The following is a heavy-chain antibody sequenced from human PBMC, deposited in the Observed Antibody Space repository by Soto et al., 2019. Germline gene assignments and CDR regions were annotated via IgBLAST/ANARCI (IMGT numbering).Heavy chain of an antibody. J-gene: IGHJ4*02. Sequence: EVQLVESGGGLVQPGGSLRLSCAASGFTFINYAMNWVRQAPGKGLEWLSYISSSGSTIYYADAVKGRFTISRNNAKNSLYLQLNSLRAEDKAVYYCAIDPTSSPPGSFDYWGQRTLVNVSS. D-gene: IGHD2-15*01. V-gene: IGHV3-48*03. CDR2: ISSSGSTI. CDR3: AIDPTSSPPGSFDY. CDR1: GFTFINYA.